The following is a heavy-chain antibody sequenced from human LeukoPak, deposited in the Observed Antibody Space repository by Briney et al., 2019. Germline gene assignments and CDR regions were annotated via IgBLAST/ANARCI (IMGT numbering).Heavy chain of an antibody. Sequence: GASVTVSCKASGYSIISWVRQAPGQGLEWMGRIGAYNSNTKYAPKLQGRVSMTTDTYTNTAYMQLTSLTSDDTAVYFCARDLNLYYYDSSGRGLDPWGQGTLVTVSS. CDR1: GYSI. CDR2: IGAYNSNT. CDR3: ARDLNLYYYDSSGRGLDP. J-gene: IGHJ5*02. V-gene: IGHV1-18*01. D-gene: IGHD3-22*01.